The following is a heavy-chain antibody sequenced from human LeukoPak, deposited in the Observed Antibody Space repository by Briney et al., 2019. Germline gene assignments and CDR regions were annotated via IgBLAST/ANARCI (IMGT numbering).Heavy chain of an antibody. CDR3: ARVTRYYFDY. D-gene: IGHD1-14*01. CDR2: IYYSGST. V-gene: IGHV4-39*07. J-gene: IGHJ4*02. Sequence: SETLSLTCTVSGGSISSSSYYWGWIRQPPGKGLEWIGSIYYSGSTYYNPSLKSRVTISVDTSKNQFSLKLSSVTAADTAVYYCARVTRYYFDYWGQGTLVTVSS. CDR1: GGSISSSSYY.